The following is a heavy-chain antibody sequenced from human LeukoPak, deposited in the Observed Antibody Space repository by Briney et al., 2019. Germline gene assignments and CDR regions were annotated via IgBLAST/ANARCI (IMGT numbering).Heavy chain of an antibody. J-gene: IGHJ4*02. CDR2: IIPIFGTA. CDR1: GGTFSSYA. Sequence: ASVKVSCKASGGTFSSYAISWVRQAPGQGFEWMGGIIPIFGTANYAQKFQGRVTITADDSTSTAYMELSSLRSEDTAVYYCARDFGYSYGSFDYWGQGTLVTVSS. D-gene: IGHD5-18*01. CDR3: ARDFGYSYGSFDY. V-gene: IGHV1-69*13.